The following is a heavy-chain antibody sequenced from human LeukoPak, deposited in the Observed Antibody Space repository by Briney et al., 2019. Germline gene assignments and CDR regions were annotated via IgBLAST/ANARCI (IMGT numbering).Heavy chain of an antibody. D-gene: IGHD3-22*01. CDR2: ISGSSGNT. V-gene: IGHV3-23*01. J-gene: IGHJ3*02. Sequence: GGSLRLSCAASRFAFSSYAMTWVRQAPGKGLEWVSTISGSSGNTYYADSVKGRFTISRDNSKNTLYLQVNSLRAEDTAVYYCAKDAPYYYDSSGYGGAFDIWGQGTMVTVSS. CDR3: AKDAPYYYDSSGYGGAFDI. CDR1: RFAFSSYA.